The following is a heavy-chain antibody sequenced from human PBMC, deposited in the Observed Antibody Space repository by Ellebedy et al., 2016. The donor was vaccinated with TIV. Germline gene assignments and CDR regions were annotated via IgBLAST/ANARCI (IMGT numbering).Heavy chain of an antibody. D-gene: IGHD6-6*01. V-gene: IGHV3-48*04. CDR1: GFTFSSYS. CDR3: ARSFIAARYYFDY. Sequence: GGSLRLSCAASGFTFSSYSMNWVRQAPGKGLEWVSYISSSSSTIYYADSVKGRFTISRDNAKTSLYLQMNSLRAEDTAVYYCARSFIAARYYFDYWGQGTLVTVSS. J-gene: IGHJ4*02. CDR2: ISSSSSTI.